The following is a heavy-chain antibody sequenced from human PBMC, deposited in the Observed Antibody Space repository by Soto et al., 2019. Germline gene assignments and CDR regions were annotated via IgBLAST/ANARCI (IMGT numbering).Heavy chain of an antibody. CDR2: MNPNSGNT. V-gene: IGHV1-8*01. Sequence: ASVKVSCKASGYTFTSYDINWVRQATGQGLEWMGWMNPNSGNTGYAQKFQGRVTMTRKTSISTAYMELSSLRSEDTAVYYCARGISRVVAATRSTYNWFDPWGQGTLVTVSS. J-gene: IGHJ5*02. CDR1: GYTFTSYD. D-gene: IGHD2-15*01. CDR3: ARGISRVVAATRSTYNWFDP.